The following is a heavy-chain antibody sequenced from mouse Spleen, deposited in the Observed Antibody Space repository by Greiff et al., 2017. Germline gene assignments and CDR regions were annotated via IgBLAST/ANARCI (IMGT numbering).Heavy chain of an antibody. CDR2: INPNNGGT. Sequence: EVQLQQSGPELVKPGASVKISCKASGYTFTDYYMNWVKQSHGKSLEWIGDINPNNGGTSYNQKFKGKATLTVDKSSSTSYMELRSLTSEDSAVYYCARLGYYGNYHDYFDYWGQGTTLTVSS. CDR3: ARLGYYGNYHDYFDY. CDR1: GYTFTDYY. J-gene: IGHJ2*01. V-gene: IGHV1-26*01. D-gene: IGHD2-1*01.